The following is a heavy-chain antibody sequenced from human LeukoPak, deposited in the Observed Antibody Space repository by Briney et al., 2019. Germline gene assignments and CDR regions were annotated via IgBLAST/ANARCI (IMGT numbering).Heavy chain of an antibody. J-gene: IGHJ5*02. CDR2: IIPHVGSP. CDR1: GDTFSYHS. Sequence: GASVKVSCKTFGDTFSYHSISWVRQAPGQGLQWLGGIIPHVGSPRYTERLQDRITITADESTTTAYLELSSLRSDDTAVYYCAQDVLDYYDRSKYVTWGQGTRVTVSS. V-gene: IGHV1-69*13. CDR3: AQDVLDYYDRSKYVT. D-gene: IGHD3-22*01.